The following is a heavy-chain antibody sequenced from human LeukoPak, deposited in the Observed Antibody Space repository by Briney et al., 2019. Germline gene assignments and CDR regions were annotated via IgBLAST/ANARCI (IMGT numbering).Heavy chain of an antibody. J-gene: IGHJ4*02. V-gene: IGHV3-64*01. D-gene: IGHD1-26*01. CDR2: ISSNGGST. CDR1: GFTLSSYA. Sequence: GGSLRLSCAASGFTLSSYAMHWVRQAPGKGLEYVSAISSNGGSTYYANSVKGRFTISRDNSKNTLYLQMGSLRAEDMAVYYCARPSLLYSGSYYYWGQGTLVTVSS. CDR3: ARPSLLYSGSYYY.